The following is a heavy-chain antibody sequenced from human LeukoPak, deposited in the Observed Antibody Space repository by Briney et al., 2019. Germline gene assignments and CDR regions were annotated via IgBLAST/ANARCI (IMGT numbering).Heavy chain of an antibody. Sequence: GASVKVSCKASGYTFTSYDINWVRQATGQGLEWMEWMNPNSGNTGYAQKFQGRVTITRNTSISTAYMELSSLRSEDTAVYYCARGLNYYDSSGYYESPYAFDIWGQGTVVTVSS. CDR2: MNPNSGNT. CDR3: ARGLNYYDSSGYYESPYAFDI. D-gene: IGHD3-22*01. V-gene: IGHV1-8*03. J-gene: IGHJ3*02. CDR1: GYTFTSYD.